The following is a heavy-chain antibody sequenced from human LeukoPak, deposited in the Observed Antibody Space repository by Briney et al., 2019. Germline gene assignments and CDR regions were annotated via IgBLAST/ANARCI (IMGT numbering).Heavy chain of an antibody. J-gene: IGHJ4*02. D-gene: IGHD3-10*01. CDR3: AREGTGVWFGEFRPIDY. Sequence: ASVKVSCKASGYTFTDYYMHWVRQAPGQGLEWMGWINPNKGGTKYAQKFQGRVTMTRDTSISTAYMELSRLRSDDTAVYYCAREGTGVWFGEFRPIDYWGQGTLVTVPS. V-gene: IGHV1-2*02. CDR2: INPNKGGT. CDR1: GYTFTDYY.